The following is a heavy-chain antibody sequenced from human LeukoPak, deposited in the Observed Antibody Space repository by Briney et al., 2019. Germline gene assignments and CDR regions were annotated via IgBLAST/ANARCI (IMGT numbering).Heavy chain of an antibody. Sequence: ASVKVSCKASGYTFTSSNINWVRQATGQGLEWMGWMNPNSGNTGYAQKLQGRVTMSTDTSTSTAYMELRSLRSDDTAVYYCARGTYDFWSGYHRDAFDTWGQGTMVTVSS. V-gene: IGHV1-8*01. CDR2: MNPNSGNT. CDR3: ARGTYDFWSGYHRDAFDT. J-gene: IGHJ3*02. CDR1: GYTFTSSN. D-gene: IGHD3-3*01.